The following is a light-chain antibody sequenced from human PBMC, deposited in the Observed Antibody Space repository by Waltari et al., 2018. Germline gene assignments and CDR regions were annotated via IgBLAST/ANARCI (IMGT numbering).Light chain of an antibody. V-gene: IGKV1-39*01. CDR3: QQSYNFPRT. J-gene: IGKJ1*01. CDR2: TAS. Sequence: DIGLTQSPSSLSASVGDRVTITCRASQTIRDYLSWYKQRPGKAPNLLSDTASNLQSGVPPRFSGSGSGTDFTLTISSLQPEDFAIYYCQQSYNFPRTFGQGTKVEVK. CDR1: QTIRDY.